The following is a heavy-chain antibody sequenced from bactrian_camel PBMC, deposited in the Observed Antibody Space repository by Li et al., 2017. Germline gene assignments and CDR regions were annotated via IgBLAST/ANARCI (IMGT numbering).Heavy chain of an antibody. Sequence: VQLVESGGGSAQAGGSLRLSCAASGGTEDGFYVAWIRQVPGKGREGVAAADGSVTTTDTDSARGRFTISKDNAKNAVYLQMNNLKPDDTAMYYCAVRLNSGCPIRPSDFSEWGQGTQVTVS. D-gene: IGHD5*01. CDR2: ADGSVTT. J-gene: IGHJ4*01. CDR3: AVRLNSGCPIRPSDFSE. V-gene: IGHV3S40*01. CDR1: GGTEDGFY.